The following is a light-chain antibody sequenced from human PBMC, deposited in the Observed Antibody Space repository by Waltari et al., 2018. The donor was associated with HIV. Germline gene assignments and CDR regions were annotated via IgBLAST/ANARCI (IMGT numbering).Light chain of an antibody. J-gene: IGKJ2*01. CDR1: QSLYSSSNKNS. CDR3: QQYYTTPYT. Sequence: DIVMTQSPDSLAVSLGERATILCTSRQSLYSSSNKNSLPWYQQKPGHPPVLLIYWASTRNSGVPDRFSGSGSGTDFTLTISSLQAEDVAVYYCQQYYTTPYTFGQGTKLGIK. CDR2: WAS. V-gene: IGKV4-1*01.